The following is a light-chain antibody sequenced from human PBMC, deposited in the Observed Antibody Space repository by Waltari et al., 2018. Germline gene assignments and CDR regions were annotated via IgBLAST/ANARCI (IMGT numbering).Light chain of an antibody. CDR3: DTWDSNTRV. J-gene: IGLJ3*02. CDR1: TGHQNYI. Sequence: QPVLTQSSSASASLGSSVKLTCPLSTGHQNYIIPWHPHQPGKAPRYWMKVESSVTYNKGNGVPERFSGSTSGAAYSLTISNLQSADEATYYCDTWDSNTRVFGGGTRLTVL. V-gene: IGLV4-60*03. CDR2: VESSVTY.